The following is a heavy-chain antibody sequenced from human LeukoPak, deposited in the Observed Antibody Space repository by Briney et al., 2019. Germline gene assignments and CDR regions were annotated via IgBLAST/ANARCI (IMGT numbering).Heavy chain of an antibody. Sequence: SETLSLTCTVSGGSLQSNHWAWIRQPAGKGLEWIGRLHASGNTNCNPSLKSRVTISVDTSKNQFSLKMTSATAADTAVYFCARDPLRSSFDSWGQGILVTVSS. CDR3: ARDPLRSSFDS. D-gene: IGHD1-26*01. CDR2: LHASGNT. J-gene: IGHJ4*02. V-gene: IGHV4-4*07. CDR1: GGSLQSNH.